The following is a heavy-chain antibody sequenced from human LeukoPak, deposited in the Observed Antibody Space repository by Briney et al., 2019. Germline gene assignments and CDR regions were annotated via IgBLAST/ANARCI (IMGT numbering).Heavy chain of an antibody. CDR3: ALKTVGGTFDI. CDR2: IYTSGST. Sequence: PSQTLSLTCTVSGGSISSGSYYWSWIRQPAGKGLEWIGRIYTSGSTNYNPSLKSRVTISVDTSKNQFSLKLSSVTAADTAVYYCALKTVGGTFDIWGQGTMVTVSS. D-gene: IGHD6-19*01. V-gene: IGHV4-61*02. CDR1: GGSISSGSYY. J-gene: IGHJ3*02.